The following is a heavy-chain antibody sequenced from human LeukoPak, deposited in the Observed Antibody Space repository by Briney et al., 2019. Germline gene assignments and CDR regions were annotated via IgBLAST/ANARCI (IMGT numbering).Heavy chain of an antibody. J-gene: IGHJ5*02. CDR1: GFTFSSYA. CDR3: ARAQIINYGGNSNWFDP. Sequence: PGGSLRLSCAASGFTFSSYAMSWVRQAPGKGLEWVSAISGSGGSTYYADSVKGRFTISRDNSKNTLYLQMNSLRAEDTAVYYCARAQIINYGGNSNWFDPWGQGTLVTVSS. V-gene: IGHV3-23*01. D-gene: IGHD4-23*01. CDR2: ISGSGGST.